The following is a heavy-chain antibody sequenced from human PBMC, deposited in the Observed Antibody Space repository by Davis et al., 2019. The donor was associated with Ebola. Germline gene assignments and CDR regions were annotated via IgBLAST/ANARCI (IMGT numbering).Heavy chain of an antibody. Sequence: KVSCKASGYSFNTHWIGWVRQMPGKGLEWMTHFHPGTSDIRYSPSFQGQVTISVDRSITTAYLQWSSLKASDTAMYFCTSQGQRRSYLIHDYWGQGTQVTVSS. CDR3: TSQGQRRSYLIHDY. CDR2: FHPGTSDI. J-gene: IGHJ4*02. V-gene: IGHV5-51*01. CDR1: GYSFNTHW. D-gene: IGHD5-18*01.